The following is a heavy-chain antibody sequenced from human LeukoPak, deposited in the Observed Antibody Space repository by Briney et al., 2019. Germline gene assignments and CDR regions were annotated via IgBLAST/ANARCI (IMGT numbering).Heavy chain of an antibody. Sequence: ASVKVSCKASGYTFTSYYMHWVRQAPGQGLEWMGIINPSGGSTSYAQKFQGRVTMTRDTSTSTVYMELSSLRSEDTAVYYCARGPTTLAAAGTVDYWGQGTLVTVSS. D-gene: IGHD6-13*01. V-gene: IGHV1-46*01. CDR1: GYTFTSYY. J-gene: IGHJ4*02. CDR2: INPSGGST. CDR3: ARGPTTLAAAGTVDY.